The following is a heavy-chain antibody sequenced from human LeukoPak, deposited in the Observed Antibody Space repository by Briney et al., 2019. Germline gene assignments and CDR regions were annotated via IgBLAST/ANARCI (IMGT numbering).Heavy chain of an antibody. CDR2: IYTSGST. J-gene: IGHJ4*02. V-gene: IGHV4-4*07. CDR3: ARGSLVGATRFFDY. Sequence: SETLSLTCTVSGGSISSYYWSWLRQPAGKGLEWIGRIYTSGSTNYNPSLKSRVTISVDTSKNQFSLKLSSVTAADTAVYYCARGSLVGATRFFDYWGQGTLVTVSS. CDR1: GGSISSYY. D-gene: IGHD1-26*01.